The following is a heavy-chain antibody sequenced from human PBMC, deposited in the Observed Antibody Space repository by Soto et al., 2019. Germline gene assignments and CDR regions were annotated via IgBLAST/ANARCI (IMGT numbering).Heavy chain of an antibody. CDR2: IIPIFGTA. CDR3: ARDDPGGTGVYYYDSSGSPLDY. V-gene: IGHV1-69*13. J-gene: IGHJ4*02. CDR1: GGTFSSYA. Sequence: ASVKVSCKASGGTFSSYAISWVRQAPGQGLEWMGGIIPIFGTANYAQKFQGRVTITADESTSTAYMELSSLRSEDTAVYYCARDDPGGTGVYYYDSSGSPLDYWGQGTLVTVSS. D-gene: IGHD3-22*01.